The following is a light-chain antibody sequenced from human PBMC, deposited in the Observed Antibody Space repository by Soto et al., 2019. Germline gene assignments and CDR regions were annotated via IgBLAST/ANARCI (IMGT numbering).Light chain of an antibody. CDR2: GAS. J-gene: IGKJ4*01. Sequence: MVFTHAPSTPTFSLGERATPSCEASQNVDSSYLAWYQQKPGQAPRLLIYGASSRATGIPDRFSGSGSGTDFTLTISKLEPEDFAVYYCQQYGSSPLTFGGGTKVDIK. CDR1: QNVDSSY. CDR3: QQYGSSPLT. V-gene: IGKV3-20*01.